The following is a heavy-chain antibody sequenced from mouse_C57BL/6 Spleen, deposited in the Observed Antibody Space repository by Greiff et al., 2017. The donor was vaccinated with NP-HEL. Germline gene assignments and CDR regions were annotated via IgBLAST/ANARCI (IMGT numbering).Heavy chain of an antibody. J-gene: IGHJ2*01. V-gene: IGHV3-6*01. CDR2: ISYDGSN. D-gene: IGHD2-4*01. Sequence: EVQLVESGPGLVKPSQSLSLTCSVTGYSITSGYYWNWIRQFPGNKLEWMGYISYDGSNNYNPSLKNRISITRDTSKNQFFLKLNSVTTEDTATYYCAREAYDYDEYYFDYWGQGTTLTVSS. CDR3: AREAYDYDEYYFDY. CDR1: GYSITSGYY.